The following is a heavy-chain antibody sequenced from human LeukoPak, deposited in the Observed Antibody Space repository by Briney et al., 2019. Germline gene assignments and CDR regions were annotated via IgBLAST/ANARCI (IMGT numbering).Heavy chain of an antibody. V-gene: IGHV1-2*02. J-gene: IGHJ6*03. CDR2: INPNSGGT. CDR1: GYTFTGYY. Sequence: GASVKVSCKASGYTFTGYYMHWVRQAPGQGLEWMGWINPNSGGTNYAQKVQGRVTMTRDTSISTAYMELSRLRSDDTAVYYCARGSPRGYMDVWGKGTTVTVSS. CDR3: ARGSPRGYMDV.